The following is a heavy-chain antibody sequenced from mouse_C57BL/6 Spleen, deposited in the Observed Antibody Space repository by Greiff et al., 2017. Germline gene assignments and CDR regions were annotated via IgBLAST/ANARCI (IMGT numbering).Heavy chain of an antibody. J-gene: IGHJ2*02. D-gene: IGHD1-1*01. CDR2: FYPGSGNT. V-gene: IGHV1-76*01. CDR3: AREVFITTVVATSFDY. CDR1: GYTFTDYY. Sequence: VQLHQSGAELVRPGASVKLSCKASGYTFTDYYINWVKQRPGQGLEWIARFYPGSGNTYYNEKFKGKATLTAEKSSSTAYMQLSSLTSEDSAVYFCAREVFITTVVATSFDYWGQGTSLTVSS.